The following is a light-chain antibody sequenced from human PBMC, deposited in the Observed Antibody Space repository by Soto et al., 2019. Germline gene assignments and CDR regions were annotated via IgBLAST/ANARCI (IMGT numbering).Light chain of an antibody. CDR3: QQYNNWPWT. J-gene: IGKJ1*01. CDR2: GAS. CDR1: QSVSSN. V-gene: IGKV3-15*01. Sequence: IVMTQSPATLSVSPGERATLSCRASQSVSSNLAWYQQKPGQAPRLLIYGASTRAPGFPARFSGSGSGTDFTLTISSLQSEDFAVYYCQQYNNWPWTFGQGTKVDIK.